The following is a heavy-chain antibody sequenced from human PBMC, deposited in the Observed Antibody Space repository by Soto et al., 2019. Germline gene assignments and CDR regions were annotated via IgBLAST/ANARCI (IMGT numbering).Heavy chain of an antibody. Sequence: GGSLRLSCAASGFTFSSYWMSWVRQAPGKGLEWVANIKQDGSEKYYVDSVKGRFTISRDNAKNSLYLQMNSLRAEDTAVYCGARVRAAGGATGGAFDIWGQGTMVTVSS. D-gene: IGHD1-26*01. J-gene: IGHJ3*02. CDR1: GFTFSSYW. CDR3: ARVRAAGGATGGAFDI. V-gene: IGHV3-7*01. CDR2: IKQDGSEK.